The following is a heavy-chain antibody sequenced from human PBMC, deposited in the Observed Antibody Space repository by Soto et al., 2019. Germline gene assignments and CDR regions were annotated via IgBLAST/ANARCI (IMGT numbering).Heavy chain of an antibody. CDR3: ARTSSGTREGFDP. CDR1: GYSFTTYD. D-gene: IGHD1-7*01. J-gene: IGHJ5*02. V-gene: IGHV1-8*01. CDR2: INPNNGNT. Sequence: ASVKVSCKASGYSFTTYDINWVRQATGQGLEWMGWINPNNGNTGYAQKFQGRVTLTRTTSISTAYMELSSLRSDDTAVYYCARTSSGTREGFDPWGQGTLVTVSS.